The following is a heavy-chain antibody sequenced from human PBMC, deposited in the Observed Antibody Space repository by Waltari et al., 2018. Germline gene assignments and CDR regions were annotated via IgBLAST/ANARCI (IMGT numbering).Heavy chain of an antibody. J-gene: IGHJ4*02. CDR3: ARSPRFGVGSYQFDS. CDR1: RGSLSTYY. CDR2: IVRSGNT. V-gene: IGHV4-34*12. Sequence: QVQLQQWGAGLLKPPETLSLTCAVSRGSLSTYYWNWIRQTPGKGLEWIGDIVRSGNTNYNASLMSRLTISRDISKSHFSLRLESVTAADTAVYYCARSPRFGVGSYQFDSWGQGTLVTVSS. D-gene: IGHD3-10*01.